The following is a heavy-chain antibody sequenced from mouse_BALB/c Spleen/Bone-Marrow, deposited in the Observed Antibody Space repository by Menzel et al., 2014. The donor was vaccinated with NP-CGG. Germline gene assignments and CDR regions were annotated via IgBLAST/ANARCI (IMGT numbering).Heavy chain of an antibody. CDR3: TRRDY. J-gene: IGHJ2*01. CDR2: INPNNGNT. V-gene: IGHV1S81*02. CDR1: GYTFTSYY. Sequence: LQESGAELVKPGASVKLSCKASGYTFTSYYMYWVKQRPGQGLEWIGGINPNNGNTNFSGTFKSKATLTVDKSSSTAYMQLSSLTSEDSAVYYCTRRDYWGQGTTLTVSS.